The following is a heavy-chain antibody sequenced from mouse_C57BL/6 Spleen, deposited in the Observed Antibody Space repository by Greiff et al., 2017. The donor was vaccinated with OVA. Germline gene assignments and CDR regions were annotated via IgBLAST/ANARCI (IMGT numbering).Heavy chain of an antibody. CDR3: ARSGVVATDFDV. J-gene: IGHJ1*03. V-gene: IGHV14-3*01. D-gene: IGHD1-1*01. CDR1: GFTIKNTY. CDR2: IDPANGNT. Sequence: EVQLQQSVAELVRPGDSVKLTCTASGFTIKNTYMHWVKQRPEQGLEWIGRIDPANGNTKYAPKLQGKATITADTSSNTAYLQRSSLTSEDTAIYSCARSGVVATDFDVWGTGTTVTVSS.